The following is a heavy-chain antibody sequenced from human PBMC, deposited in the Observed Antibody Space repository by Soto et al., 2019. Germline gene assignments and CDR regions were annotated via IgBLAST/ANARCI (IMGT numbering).Heavy chain of an antibody. J-gene: IGHJ6*02. D-gene: IGHD1-1*01. CDR2: IYYSGST. Sequence: SETLSLTCTVSGGSISSSSYYWGWIRQPPGKGLEWIGSIYYSGSTYYNPSLKSRVTISVDTSKNQFSLKLSSVTAADTAVYYCARHNFPKTRYYYGMDVWGQGTTVTVSS. CDR3: ARHNFPKTRYYYGMDV. CDR1: GGSISSSSYY. V-gene: IGHV4-39*01.